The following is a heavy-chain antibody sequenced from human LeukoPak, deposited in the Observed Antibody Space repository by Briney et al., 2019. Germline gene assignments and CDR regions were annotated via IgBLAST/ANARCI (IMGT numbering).Heavy chain of an antibody. D-gene: IGHD6-13*01. CDR1: GYSFTSYW. CDR2: SYPGDSDT. CDR3: AGLATPIAAAGPNDAFDI. J-gene: IGHJ3*02. Sequence: GESLKISCKGSGYSFTSYWIGLGRQMPGEGLGGMGISYPGDSDTRYSPVFQGHVTIRADKSISIADLQWSRLEAADPASEFCAGLATPIAAAGPNDAFDIWGQGTMVTVSS. V-gene: IGHV5-51*01.